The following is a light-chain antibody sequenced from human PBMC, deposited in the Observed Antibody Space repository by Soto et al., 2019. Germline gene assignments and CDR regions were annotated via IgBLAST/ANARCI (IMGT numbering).Light chain of an antibody. V-gene: IGKV1-39*01. J-gene: IGKJ1*01. CDR1: QSISSY. CDR2: GAS. Sequence: DIQMTQSPSSLSASVGDRVTITCRASQSISSYLNWYQQKPGRAPKLLIYGASTLQSGVPSRFSGSGSGTDFTLTISSLQPEDFASFYCQHTYIMPWTFGQGTKVDIK. CDR3: QHTYIMPWT.